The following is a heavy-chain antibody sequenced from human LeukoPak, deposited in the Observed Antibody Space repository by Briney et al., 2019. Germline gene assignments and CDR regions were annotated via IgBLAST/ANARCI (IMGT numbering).Heavy chain of an antibody. CDR2: ISWYSGSI. Sequence: PGRSLRLSCAASGFTFDDYAMHWVRQAPGEGLEWVSGISWYSGSIGYAASVKGRFSISRDNAKNSLYLQMNSLRAEDMALYYCAKAPYYYGSGSPSYFDYWGQGTLVTVSS. D-gene: IGHD3-10*01. V-gene: IGHV3-9*03. J-gene: IGHJ4*02. CDR1: GFTFDDYA. CDR3: AKAPYYYGSGSPSYFDY.